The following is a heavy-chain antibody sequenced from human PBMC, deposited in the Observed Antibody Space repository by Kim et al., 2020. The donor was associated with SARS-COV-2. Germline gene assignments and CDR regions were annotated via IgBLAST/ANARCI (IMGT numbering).Heavy chain of an antibody. D-gene: IGHD4-17*01. V-gene: IGHV3-21*01. Sequence: GGSLRLSCAASGFTFSSYSMNWVRQAPGKGLEWVSSISSSSSYIYYADSVKGRFTISRDNAKNSLYLQMNSLRAEDTAVYYCASGSMTTVNYWGQGTLVTVSA. CDR1: GFTFSSYS. CDR2: ISSSSSYI. CDR3: ASGSMTTVNY. J-gene: IGHJ4*02.